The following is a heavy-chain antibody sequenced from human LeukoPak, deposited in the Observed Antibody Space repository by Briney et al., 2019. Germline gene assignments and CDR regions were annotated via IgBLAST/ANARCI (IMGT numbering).Heavy chain of an antibody. Sequence: SETLSLTCTVSGGSISSSSYYWSWIRQPPGKGLEWIGEIDHSGSPNYNPSLKSRVTISADTSKSHFSLRLTSVTAADTAVYYCAKVRRVQYYFHFMDVWDNGTTVIVSS. CDR1: GGSISSSSYY. J-gene: IGHJ6*03. V-gene: IGHV4-39*07. CDR2: IDHSGSP. CDR3: AKVRRVQYYFHFMDV.